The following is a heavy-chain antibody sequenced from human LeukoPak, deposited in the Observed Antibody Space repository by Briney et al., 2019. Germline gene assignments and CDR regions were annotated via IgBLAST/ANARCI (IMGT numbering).Heavy chain of an antibody. V-gene: IGHV4-39*07. CDR1: GGSISSSSYY. Sequence: SETLSLTCTVSGGSISSSSYYWGRLRQPPGKGLEWFGRIYYSGSTYYNPSLKSRVTISVDTSKNQFSLKLSSVTAADTAVYYCARDQGALGYASYYYYGMDVWGQGTTVTVSS. CDR3: ARDQGALGYASYYYYGMDV. CDR2: IYYSGST. J-gene: IGHJ6*02. D-gene: IGHD5-12*01.